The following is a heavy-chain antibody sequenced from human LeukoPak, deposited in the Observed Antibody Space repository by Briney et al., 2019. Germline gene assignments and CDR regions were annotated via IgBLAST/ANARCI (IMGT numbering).Heavy chain of an antibody. Sequence: PSETLSLTCTVSGGSISSYYWSWIRQPAGKGLEWIGRIYTSGSTNYNPSLKSRVTMSVDTSKNQFSLKLSSVTAADTAGYYCARGYGDCDWWYAFDIWGQGTMVTVSS. J-gene: IGHJ3*02. D-gene: IGHD4-17*01. CDR3: ARGYGDCDWWYAFDI. CDR1: GGSISSYY. CDR2: IYTSGST. V-gene: IGHV4-4*07.